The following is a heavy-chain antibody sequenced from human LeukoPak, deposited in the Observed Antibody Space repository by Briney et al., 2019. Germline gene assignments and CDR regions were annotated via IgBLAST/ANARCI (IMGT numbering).Heavy chain of an antibody. CDR2: IYPGDSDA. J-gene: IGHJ4*02. CDR1: GYSFTSYW. CDR3: ATQHPYCSGGSCYLVGY. D-gene: IGHD2-15*01. Sequence: GESPKISCKGSGYSFTSYWIGWARQMPGKGLEWMGIIYPGDSDARYSPSFQGQVTISADKSITTAYLQWSSLKASDTAMYYCATQHPYCSGGSCYLVGYWGQGTLVTVSS. V-gene: IGHV5-51*01.